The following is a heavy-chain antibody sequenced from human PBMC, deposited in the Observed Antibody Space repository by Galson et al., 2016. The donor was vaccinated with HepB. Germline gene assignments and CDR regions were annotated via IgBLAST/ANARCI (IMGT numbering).Heavy chain of an antibody. Sequence: SLRLSCAASGFTFSTHAMSWVRQAPGKGLEWVSVITGSGGYTNSADSVKGRFTISRDNSKNTLYLQMNSLRAEDTAVYYCAKGYGLSDSWGQGTLVTVSS. J-gene: IGHJ4*02. V-gene: IGHV3-23*01. CDR3: AKGYGLSDS. CDR1: GFTFSTHA. D-gene: IGHD4-17*01. CDR2: ITGSGGYT.